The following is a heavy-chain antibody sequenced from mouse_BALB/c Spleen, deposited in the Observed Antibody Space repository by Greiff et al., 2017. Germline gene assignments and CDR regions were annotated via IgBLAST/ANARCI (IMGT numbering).Heavy chain of an antibody. V-gene: IGHV1-87*01. D-gene: IGHD2-3*01. CDR1: GYTFTSYW. CDR3: ARWYYYAMDY. J-gene: IGHJ4*01. Sequence: QVQLQQSGAELARPGASVKLSCKASGYTFTSYWMQWVKQRPGQGLEWIGAIYPGDGDTRYTQKFKGKATLTADKSSSTAYMQLSSLASEDSAVYYCARWYYYAMDYWGQGTSVTVSS. CDR2: IYPGDGDT.